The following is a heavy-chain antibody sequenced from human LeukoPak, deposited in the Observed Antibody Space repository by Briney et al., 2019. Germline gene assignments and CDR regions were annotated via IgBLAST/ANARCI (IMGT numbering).Heavy chain of an antibody. D-gene: IGHD3-10*01. J-gene: IGHJ6*02. Sequence: SETLSLTCAVYGGSFSGYYWSWIRQPPGKGLEWIGEINHSGSTNYNPSLKSRVTISVDTSKNQFALKLSSVTAADTAVYYCARTGYLPRYYYGSASDYYGMDVWGQGTTVTVSS. CDR1: GGSFSGYY. CDR2: INHSGST. CDR3: ARTGYLPRYYYGSASDYYGMDV. V-gene: IGHV4-34*01.